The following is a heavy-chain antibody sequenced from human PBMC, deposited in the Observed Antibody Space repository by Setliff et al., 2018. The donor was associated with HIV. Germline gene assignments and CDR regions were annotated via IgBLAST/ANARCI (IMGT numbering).Heavy chain of an antibody. CDR2: ISPDNGNR. D-gene: IGHD1-1*01. CDR1: GYTFTDYF. CDR3: ARQLSNSFDY. Sequence: ASVKVSCKSSGYTFTDYFMHWVRQAPGQGLEWMGWISPDNGNRRIQRRFQGRVTMTRDTSINTAYMELSGLTSDDTAVYYCARQLSNSFDYWGPGTLVTVSS. V-gene: IGHV1-2*02. J-gene: IGHJ4*02.